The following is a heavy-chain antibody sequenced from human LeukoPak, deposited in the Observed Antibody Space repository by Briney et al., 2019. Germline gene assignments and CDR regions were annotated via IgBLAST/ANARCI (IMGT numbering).Heavy chain of an antibody. J-gene: IGHJ4*02. D-gene: IGHD6-25*01. CDR2: INPDRGGT. V-gene: IGHV1-2*02. Sequence: GASVKVSCKAPGNTFAGHNIHWMRQAPGQGLELMGWINPDRGGTDYARQFQGRVTMTRDTSIRAAYMELSSLVSEDSAVYFCAISIQAAAIPAFDYWGQGTLVTVSS. CDR3: AISIQAAAIPAFDY. CDR1: GNTFAGHN.